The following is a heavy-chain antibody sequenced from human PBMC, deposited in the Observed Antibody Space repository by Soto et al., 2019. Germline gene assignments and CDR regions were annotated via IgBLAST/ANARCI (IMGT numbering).Heavy chain of an antibody. V-gene: IGHV4-34*01. Sequence: SETLSLTCAVYGGSFSGYYWSWIRQHPGKGLEWIGEINHSGSTNYNPSLKSRVTISVHTSKNHFSLKLSPVTAAATSVYYWARVGHITEVAVAGGAVSIYYYYWMHDVRPGTTDTV. J-gene: IGHJ6*02. CDR1: GGSFSGYY. D-gene: IGHD6-19*01. CDR3: ARVGHITEVAVAGGAVSIYYYYWMHD. CDR2: INHSGST.